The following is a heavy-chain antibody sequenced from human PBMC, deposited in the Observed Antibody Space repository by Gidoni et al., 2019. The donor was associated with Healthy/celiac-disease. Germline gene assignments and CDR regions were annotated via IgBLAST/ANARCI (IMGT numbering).Heavy chain of an antibody. D-gene: IGHD6-13*01. CDR3: ARDKGIAAAGPCCYFDY. CDR2: LIPIFGTA. J-gene: IGHJ4*02. V-gene: IGHV1-69*01. Sequence: QVQSVQSGAEVKKPGSSVKVSCKASGGTFSSSAISWVRQAPGQGLEWMGGLIPIFGTANYAQKFQGRVTITADESTSTAYMELSSLRSEDTAVYYCARDKGIAAAGPCCYFDYWGQGTLVTVSS. CDR1: GGTFSSSA.